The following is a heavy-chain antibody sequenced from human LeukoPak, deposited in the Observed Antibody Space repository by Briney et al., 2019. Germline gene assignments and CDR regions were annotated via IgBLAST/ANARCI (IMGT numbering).Heavy chain of an antibody. Sequence: SVKVSCKASGGTFSSYAISWVRQAPGQGLEWMGRIIPILGIANYAQKFQGRVTITADKSTSTAYMELSSLRSEDTAVYYCARRIWETGHYGDYVDAYYYYYYGMDVWGQGTTVTVSS. D-gene: IGHD4-17*01. CDR1: GGTFSSYA. CDR3: ARRIWETGHYGDYVDAYYYYYYGMDV. J-gene: IGHJ6*02. CDR2: IIPILGIA. V-gene: IGHV1-69*04.